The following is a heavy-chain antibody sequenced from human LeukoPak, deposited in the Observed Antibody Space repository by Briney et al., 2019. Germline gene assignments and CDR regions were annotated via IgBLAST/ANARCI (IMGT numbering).Heavy chain of an antibody. CDR1: GYTFTSYG. V-gene: IGHV1-2*02. Sequence: ASVKVSCKASGYTFTSYGISWVRQAPGQGLEWMGWINPNSGGTNYAQKFQGRVTMTRDTSISTAYMELSRLRSDDTAVYYCARGGKDIVVVPAAPFDYWGQGTLVTVSS. CDR3: ARGGKDIVVVPAAPFDY. CDR2: INPNSGGT. D-gene: IGHD2-2*01. J-gene: IGHJ4*02.